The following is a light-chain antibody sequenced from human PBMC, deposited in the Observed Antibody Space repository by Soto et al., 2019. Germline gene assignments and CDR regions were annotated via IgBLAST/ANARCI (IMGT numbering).Light chain of an antibody. CDR1: QSVSSSY. J-gene: IGKJ2*01. Sequence: EIVLTQSPGTLSLSPGERATLSCRASQSVSSSYLAWHQQKPGQAPRLLISGASSRATGIPDRFSGSGSGTDFTLTISRLEPEDFAVYYCQQYGSSPYTFGLGTKLQIK. CDR2: GAS. CDR3: QQYGSSPYT. V-gene: IGKV3-20*01.